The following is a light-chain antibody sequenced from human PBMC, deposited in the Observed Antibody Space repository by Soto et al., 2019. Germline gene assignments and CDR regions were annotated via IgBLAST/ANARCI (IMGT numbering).Light chain of an antibody. CDR3: QQYNNWPRT. Sequence: EIMMTQSPATLSVSPGERATLSCRASQSVFSNLAWYQQKPGQAPRLLIFDASTRVTGIPATFSGSGSGTEFNLTINSLQSEDFAVYYCQQYNNWPRTFGQGTKVEIK. V-gene: IGKV3-15*01. CDR1: QSVFSN. CDR2: DAS. J-gene: IGKJ1*01.